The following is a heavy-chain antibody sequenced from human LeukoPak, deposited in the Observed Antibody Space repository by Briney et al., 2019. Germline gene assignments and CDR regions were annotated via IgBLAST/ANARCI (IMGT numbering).Heavy chain of an antibody. Sequence: GASVKVSCKAAGYTFSSYDIYWVRQAPGQGLGYMGWMNPSSGNTGYTQKFQGRITMTRDTSIGTAYMELSSLKSEDTALYYCTRMRGYTYGYWYLDLWGRGTLVTVSS. CDR3: TRMRGYTYGYWYLDL. CDR2: MNPSSGNT. J-gene: IGHJ2*01. D-gene: IGHD5-18*01. V-gene: IGHV1-8*01. CDR1: GYTFSSYD.